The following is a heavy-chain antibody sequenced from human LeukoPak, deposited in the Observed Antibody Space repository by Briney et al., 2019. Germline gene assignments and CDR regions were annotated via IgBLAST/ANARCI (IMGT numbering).Heavy chain of an antibody. D-gene: IGHD3-3*01. J-gene: IGHJ4*02. V-gene: IGHV5-51*01. CDR1: GYSFTSYW. CDR2: IYPGDSDT. Sequence: GESLKISCKGSGYSFTSYWIGCVRQMPGKGLEWMGIIYPGDSDTRYSPSFQGHVTISADKSISTAYLQWSSLKASDTAMYYCARLDFWSWKPNSIFDYWGQGTLVTVSS. CDR3: ARLDFWSWKPNSIFDY.